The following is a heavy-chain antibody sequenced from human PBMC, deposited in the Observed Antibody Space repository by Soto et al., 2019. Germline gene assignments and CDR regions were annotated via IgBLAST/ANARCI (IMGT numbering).Heavy chain of an antibody. J-gene: IGHJ4*02. CDR1: GYTFTSYG. CDR2: ISAYNGNT. Sequence: GASVKVSCKASGYTFTSYGISWVRQAPGQGLEWMGWISAYNGNTNYAQKLQGRVTMTTDTSTSTAYMELRSLRSDDTAVYYCARDGYCTNGVCYASVDYWGQGTLVTVSS. CDR3: ARDGYCTNGVCYASVDY. V-gene: IGHV1-18*01. D-gene: IGHD2-8*01.